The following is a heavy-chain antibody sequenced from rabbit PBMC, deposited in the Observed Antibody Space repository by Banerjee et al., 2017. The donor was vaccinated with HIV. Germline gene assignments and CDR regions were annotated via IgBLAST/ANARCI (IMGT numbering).Heavy chain of an antibody. CDR1: GFSFSSYY. Sequence: QSLEESGGDLVKPGASLTLTCTASGFSFSSYYMWWVRQAPGKGLEWIACIYAGSSGGSTSYASWVNGRFTVSRASSTTVTLQMTSLTAADTATYFCARDLAGVIGWNFGLWGQGTLVTVS. CDR2: IYAGSSGGST. J-gene: IGHJ3*01. D-gene: IGHD4-1*01. CDR3: ARDLAGVIGWNFGL. V-gene: IGHV1S40*01.